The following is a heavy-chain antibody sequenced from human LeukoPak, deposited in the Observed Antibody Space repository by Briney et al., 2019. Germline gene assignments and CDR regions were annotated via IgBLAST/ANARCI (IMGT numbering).Heavy chain of an antibody. CDR2: ISGSGDSI. V-gene: IGHV3-23*01. J-gene: IGHJ6*03. Sequence: GGSLRLSCAASGFTFSTSGMSWVRQAPGKGLEWVSGISGSGDSIYYADSVKGRFTISRDNSKNTLSLQMNSLRAEDTAVYYCAKIGRRYDFWTGYYEEEVDYMDVWGKGTTVTVSS. D-gene: IGHD3-3*01. CDR3: AKIGRRYDFWTGYYEEEVDYMDV. CDR1: GFTFSTSG.